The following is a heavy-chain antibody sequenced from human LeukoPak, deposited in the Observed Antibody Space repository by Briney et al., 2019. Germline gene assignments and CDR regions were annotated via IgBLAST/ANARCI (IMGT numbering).Heavy chain of an antibody. Sequence: GGSLRLSCAASGFTFSSHWMHWVRQAPGKGLVWVSNINGDGGSLWYADSVKGRFTISRDNAKNTLYLHMNSLRAEDTAVYYCARDEVGATPIDYWGQGTLVTVSS. D-gene: IGHD1-26*01. CDR2: INGDGGSL. V-gene: IGHV3-74*01. CDR3: ARDEVGATPIDY. CDR1: GFTFSSHW. J-gene: IGHJ4*02.